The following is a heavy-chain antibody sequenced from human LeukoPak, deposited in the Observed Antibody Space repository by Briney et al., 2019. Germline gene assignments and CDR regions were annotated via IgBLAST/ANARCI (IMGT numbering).Heavy chain of an antibody. D-gene: IGHD4-11*01. J-gene: IGHJ4*02. CDR3: ARALYTENSYFDY. CDR1: GDTFNSYD. Sequence: GASVKVSCKASGASGDTFNSYDFSWLRQAPGQGLQWMGGIIPIYGTAKYTEKFQGRVTITADESTSTAYMGLSSLRSEDTAVYYCARALYTENSYFDYWGQGTLVTVSS. V-gene: IGHV1-69*13. CDR2: IIPIYGTA.